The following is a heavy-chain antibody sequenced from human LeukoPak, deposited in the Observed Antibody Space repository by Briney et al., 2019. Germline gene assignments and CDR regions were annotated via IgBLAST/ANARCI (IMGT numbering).Heavy chain of an antibody. CDR1: GFTFSSYD. CDR3: AKKDGGRGEGTFDY. V-gene: IGHV3-30*02. CDR2: IRFDGSNK. D-gene: IGHD3-10*01. Sequence: GGSLRLSCAASGFTFSSYDIHWVRQAPGRGLEWVAFIRFDGSNKYYAGSVKGRFTISRDNSKNTLYLQMNSLRAEDTAVYYCAKKDGGRGEGTFDYWGQGTLVTVSS. J-gene: IGHJ4*02.